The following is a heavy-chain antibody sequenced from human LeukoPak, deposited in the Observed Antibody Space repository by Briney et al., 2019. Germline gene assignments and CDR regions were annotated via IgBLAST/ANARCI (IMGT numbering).Heavy chain of an antibody. Sequence: PSETLSLTCTVSAGSVCSYYWTWIRQSPGKGLEWIGYIFPSGSAYYNPSLKTRVTISVDTSKNQFSLKLTSVTAADTAVYYCARRHHYSYFMDVWGKGTTVTVSS. J-gene: IGHJ6*03. CDR2: IFPSGSA. V-gene: IGHV4-4*09. CDR3: ARRHHYSYFMDV. CDR1: AGSVCSYY.